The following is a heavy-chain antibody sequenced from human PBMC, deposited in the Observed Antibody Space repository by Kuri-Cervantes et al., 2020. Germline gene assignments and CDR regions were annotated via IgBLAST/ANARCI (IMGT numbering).Heavy chain of an antibody. D-gene: IGHD6-13*01. CDR1: GYTFPGYH. V-gene: IGHV1-3*01. CDR2: INAGNGNT. J-gene: IGHJ6*02. CDR3: AREHGAAGTVFYYYGMDV. Sequence: ASVQVSCKASGYTFPGYHMHWVRQAPGQGLEWMGWINAGNGNTKYSKKFQGRVTITRETSASKAYMELSSLRSEDTAVYYCAREHGAAGTVFYYYGMDVWGQGTTVTVSS.